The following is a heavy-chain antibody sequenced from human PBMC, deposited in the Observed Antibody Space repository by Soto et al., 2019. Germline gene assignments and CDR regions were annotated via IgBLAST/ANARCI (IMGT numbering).Heavy chain of an antibody. CDR2: IREDGSKK. CDR1: GFTFSSFT. CDR3: ARRPGIAIAPYFDS. D-gene: IGHD2-21*01. Sequence: SGGSLRLSCAASGFTFSSFTMTWVRQAPGKGLEWVANIREDGSKKFYVDSVKGRFSISRDNTENSVYLQMNSLRVEDTAIYYCARRPGIAIAPYFDSWGTGALVTVSS. J-gene: IGHJ4*02. V-gene: IGHV3-7*01.